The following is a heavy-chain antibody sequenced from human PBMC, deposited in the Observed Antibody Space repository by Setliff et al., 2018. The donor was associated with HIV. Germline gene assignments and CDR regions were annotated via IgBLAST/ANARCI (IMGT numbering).Heavy chain of an antibody. CDR3: ARHSDIAPRRTYFMDV. CDR2: IYTSGSI. Sequence: SETLSLTCTVSGGSISSYYWSWIRQPPGKGLEWIGYIYTSGSINYNPSLKSRVTISVDTSKNQFSLKLTSVAAADTAVYYCARHSDIAPRRTYFMDVWGGGTTVTVSS. D-gene: IGHD6-6*01. J-gene: IGHJ6*03. V-gene: IGHV4-4*09. CDR1: GGSISSYY.